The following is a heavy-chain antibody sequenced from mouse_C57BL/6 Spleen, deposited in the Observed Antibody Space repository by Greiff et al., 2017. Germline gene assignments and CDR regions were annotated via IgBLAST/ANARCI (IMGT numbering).Heavy chain of an antibody. CDR3: TYDPHWYFDV. CDR1: GYTFTSYW. CDR2: IYPGNSDT. J-gene: IGHJ1*03. D-gene: IGHD2-3*01. Sequence: EVQGVESGTVLARPGASVKMSCKTSGYTFTSYWMHWVKQRPGQGLEWIGAIYPGNSDTSYNQKFKGKAKLTADTSASTAYMELSSLTNEDSAVYYCTYDPHWYFDVWGTGTTVTVSS. V-gene: IGHV1-5*01.